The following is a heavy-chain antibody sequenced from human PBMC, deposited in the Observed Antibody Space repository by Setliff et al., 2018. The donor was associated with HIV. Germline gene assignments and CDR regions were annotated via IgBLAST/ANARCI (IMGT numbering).Heavy chain of an antibody. V-gene: IGHV4-61*02. Sequence: SETLSLTCTVSGGSISSDDYSWNWIRQPAGKGLEWIGRIYASGSTNYNPSLKSRAAISVDSSKNQFSLKVNSVTAADTAVYYCARSPRIGVAGEFEYWGQGTLVTVSS. CDR1: GGSISSDDYS. CDR2: IYASGST. CDR3: ARSPRIGVAGEFEY. D-gene: IGHD6-19*01. J-gene: IGHJ4*02.